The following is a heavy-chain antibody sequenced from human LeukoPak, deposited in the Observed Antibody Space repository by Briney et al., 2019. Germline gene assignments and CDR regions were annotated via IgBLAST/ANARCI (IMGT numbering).Heavy chain of an antibody. CDR3: AKDRNIVVVTAIFDY. CDR1: GFTFSSYG. D-gene: IGHD2-21*02. J-gene: IGHJ4*02. CDR2: ISYDGSNK. V-gene: IGHV3-30*18. Sequence: PGGSLRLSCAASGFTFSSYGMRWVRQAPGKGLEWVAVISYDGSNKYYADSVKGRFTISRDNSKNTLYLQMNSLRAEDTAVYYCAKDRNIVVVTAIFDYWGQGTLVTVSS.